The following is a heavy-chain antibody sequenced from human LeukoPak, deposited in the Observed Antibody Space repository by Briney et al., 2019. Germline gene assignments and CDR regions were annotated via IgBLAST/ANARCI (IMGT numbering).Heavy chain of an antibody. D-gene: IGHD3-22*01. CDR3: ARDSPYYYDSSGYSAPLAFDI. V-gene: IGHV4-59*01. CDR2: IYYSGST. CDR1: GGSLSGYY. Sequence: ASETLSLTCAVYGGSLSGYYRSWIRQPPGKGLEWIGYIYYSGSTNYNPSLKSRVTISVDTSKNQFSLKLSSVTAADTAVYYCARDSPYYYDSSGYSAPLAFDIWGQGTMVTVSS. J-gene: IGHJ3*02.